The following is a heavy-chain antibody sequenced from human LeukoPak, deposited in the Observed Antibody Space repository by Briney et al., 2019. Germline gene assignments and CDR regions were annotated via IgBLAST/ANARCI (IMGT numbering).Heavy chain of an antibody. D-gene: IGHD6-6*01. CDR2: ISYSGST. CDR1: GGSISSYY. V-gene: IGHV4-59*01. Sequence: SETLSLTCTVSGGSISSYYWSWIRQPPGKGLEWIGYISYSGSTSSNPSLKSRVTLSVDTSNNQFSLKLSSVTAADTAVYYCASGDTSSSPRRAFGIWGQGTMVTVSS. CDR3: ASGDTSSSPRRAFGI. J-gene: IGHJ3*02.